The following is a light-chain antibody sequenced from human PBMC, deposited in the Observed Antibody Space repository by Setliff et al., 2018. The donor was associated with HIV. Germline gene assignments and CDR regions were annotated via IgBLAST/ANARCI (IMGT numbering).Light chain of an antibody. CDR1: NSDIGGCDY. J-gene: IGLJ1*01. Sequence: QSVLTQPASVSGSPGQSITISCTGANSDIGGCDYVYWYQQQPGKAPKLMIYEVSGRPSGVSYRFSGSKSGTTASLTISGLQTEDEADYFCSSYTSSGTLFVFGTGTKVTVL. CDR3: SSYTSSGTLFV. CDR2: EVS. V-gene: IGLV2-14*01.